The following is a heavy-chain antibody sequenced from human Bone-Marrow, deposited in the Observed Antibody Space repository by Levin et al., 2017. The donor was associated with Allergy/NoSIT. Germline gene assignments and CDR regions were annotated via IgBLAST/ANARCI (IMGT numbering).Heavy chain of an antibody. CDR2: IRQDGNEI. D-gene: IGHD1-26*01. CDR3: ARGRGGGTTDFAF. Sequence: PGGSLRLSCAASGFEFSFYWLSWVRQAPGKGPEWLANIRQDGNEIHYVDSVEGRFTISRDNGKTSLYLEMHSLRGDDTAVYYCARGRGGGTTDFAFWGQGTLVTVSS. V-gene: IGHV3-7*03. CDR1: GFEFSFYW. J-gene: IGHJ4*02.